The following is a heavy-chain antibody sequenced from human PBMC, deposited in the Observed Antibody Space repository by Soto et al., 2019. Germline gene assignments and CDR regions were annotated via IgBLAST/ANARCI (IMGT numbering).Heavy chain of an antibody. CDR1: GYSFSGYW. J-gene: IGHJ4*02. D-gene: IGHD3-22*01. CDR3: ARQIYDSDTGPNFQYYFDS. CDR2: IDPSDSQT. Sequence: EFLKISRRGCGYSFSGYWITWVRQKPGKGLEWMGRIDPSDSQTYYSPSFRGHVTISATKSITTVFLQWSSLRASDTAMYYCARQIYDSDTGPNFQYYFDSWGQGTPVTVSS. V-gene: IGHV5-10-1*01.